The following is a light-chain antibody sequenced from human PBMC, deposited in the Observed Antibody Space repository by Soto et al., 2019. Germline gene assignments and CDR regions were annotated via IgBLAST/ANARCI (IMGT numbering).Light chain of an antibody. CDR1: ESIGNY. CDR2: DAS. V-gene: IGKV3-11*01. J-gene: IGKJ4*01. Sequence: EVVLTQSPATLSLSPGERATLSCRASESIGNYLAWYQQKLGQAPKLLIYDASHRAIGIPGRFSGDGSGTDFTLTISSLQPEDFAVYYCQWRSDWPPRLTFVGGIKVEIK. CDR3: QWRSDWPPRLT.